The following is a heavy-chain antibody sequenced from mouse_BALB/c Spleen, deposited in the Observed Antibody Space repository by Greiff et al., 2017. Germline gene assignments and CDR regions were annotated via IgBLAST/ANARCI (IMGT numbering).Heavy chain of an antibody. D-gene: IGHD2-4*01. CDR1: GFTFSSYA. CDR3: ARRGDYDWFAY. V-gene: IGHV5-9-3*01. Sequence: EVKLVESGGGLVKPGGSLKLSCAASGFTFSSYAMSWVRQTPEKRLEWVATISSGGSYTYYPDSVKGRFTISRDNAKNTLYLQMSSLRSEDTAMYYCARRGDYDWFAYWGQGTLVTVSA. CDR2: ISSGGSYT. J-gene: IGHJ3*01.